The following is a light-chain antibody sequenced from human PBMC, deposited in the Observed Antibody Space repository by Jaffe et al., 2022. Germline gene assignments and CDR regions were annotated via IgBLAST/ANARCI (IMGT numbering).Light chain of an antibody. CDR1: QSLSGNY. CDR2: VAS. J-gene: IGKJ1*01. CDR3: QQYGRSPWT. V-gene: IGKV3-20*01. Sequence: EIVLTQSPDILSLSPGERATLSCRASQSLSGNYLAWYQQKPGQAPRLLIYVASSRATGIPDRFSGGGSGTDFTLTISRLEPEDFAVYYCQQYGRSPWTFGQGTKVETK.